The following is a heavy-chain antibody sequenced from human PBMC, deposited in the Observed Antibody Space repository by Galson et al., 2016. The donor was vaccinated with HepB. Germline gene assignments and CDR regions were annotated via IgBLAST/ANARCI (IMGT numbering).Heavy chain of an antibody. Sequence: SLRLSCASSGFTFGSYTYHWVRQAPGKGLEWVAVISFDGRHKFYADSVTGRFTVSRDKSKNTLFLELNSLRTEDTAVYFCARGRNYDFLNDYSFNYYVGLDDWGQGATVIVSS. CDR3: ARGRNYDFLNDYSFNYYVGLDD. D-gene: IGHD3-3*01. CDR1: GFTFGSYT. J-gene: IGHJ6*02. V-gene: IGHV3-30*04. CDR2: ISFDGRHK.